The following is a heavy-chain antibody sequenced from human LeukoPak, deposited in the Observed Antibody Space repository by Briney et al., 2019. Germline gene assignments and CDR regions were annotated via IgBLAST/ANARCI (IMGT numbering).Heavy chain of an antibody. CDR3: ARHYYDSSGSRRDYYFDY. CDR2: VRYSGKT. Sequence: SETLSLTCTVSGGSISSSSYYWGWFRQPPGKGLEWIGSVRYSGKTYYTPSLKSRVTMSVDTSRSQFSLKLSSVTAADTAVYFCARHYYDSSGSRRDYYFDYWGPGTLVTVSS. D-gene: IGHD3-22*01. V-gene: IGHV4-39*01. CDR1: GGSISSSSYY. J-gene: IGHJ4*02.